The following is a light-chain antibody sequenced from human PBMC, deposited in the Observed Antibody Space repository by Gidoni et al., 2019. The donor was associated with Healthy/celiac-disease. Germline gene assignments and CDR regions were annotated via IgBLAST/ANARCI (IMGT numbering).Light chain of an antibody. CDR2: GAS. CDR3: QQYGSSPRIT. V-gene: IGKV3-20*01. CDR1: QSVSSSY. J-gene: IGKJ3*01. Sequence: DIVLTQSPGTLSLSPGERATLSCRASQSVSSSYLAWYQQKPGQAPRLLIYGASSRATGIPDRFSGSGSGTDFTLTISRLEPEDFAVYYCQQYGSSPRITFGPGTKVEIK.